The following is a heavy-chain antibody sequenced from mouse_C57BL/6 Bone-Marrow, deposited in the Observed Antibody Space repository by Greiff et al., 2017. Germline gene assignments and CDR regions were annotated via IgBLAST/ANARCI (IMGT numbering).Heavy chain of an antibody. CDR3: ARDADGSSCWYFDV. V-gene: IGHV7-1*01. CDR2: SRNKANDYTT. D-gene: IGHD1-1*01. Sequence: EVKLVESGGGLVQSGRSLILSCATSGFTFSDFYMEWVRQAPGKGLEWIAASRNKANDYTTEYSASVKGRFIVSRDTSQSILYLQMNALRAEDTAIYYCARDADGSSCWYFDVWGTGTTVTVSS. CDR1: GFTFSDFY. J-gene: IGHJ1*03.